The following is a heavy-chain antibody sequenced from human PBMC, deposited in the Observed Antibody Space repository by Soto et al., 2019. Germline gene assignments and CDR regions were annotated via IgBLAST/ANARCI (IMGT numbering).Heavy chain of an antibody. CDR3: ARETRIVGATTIDY. CDR1: GFTFSSYG. D-gene: IGHD1-26*01. V-gene: IGHV3-33*01. J-gene: IGHJ4*02. CDR2: IWYDGSNK. Sequence: QVQLVESGGGVVQPGRSLRLSCAASGFTFSSYGMHWVRQAPGKGLEWVAVIWYDGSNKYYADSVKGRFTISRDNSKNTLYLQMNSLRAEDTAVYYCARETRIVGATTIDYWGQGTLVTVSS.